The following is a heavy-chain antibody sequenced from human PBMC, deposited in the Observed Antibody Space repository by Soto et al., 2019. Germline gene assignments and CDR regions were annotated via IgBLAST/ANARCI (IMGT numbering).Heavy chain of an antibody. V-gene: IGHV3-33*01. Sequence: GGSLRLSCAASGFTFSSYGMHWVRQAPGKGLEWVAVIWYDGSNKYYADSVKGRFTISRDNSKNTLYLQMNSLRAEDTAVYYCAREIYDYIWGSYRYSPTYYFDYWGQGTLVTVSS. CDR1: GFTFSSYG. CDR2: IWYDGSNK. D-gene: IGHD3-16*02. J-gene: IGHJ4*02. CDR3: AREIYDYIWGSYRYSPTYYFDY.